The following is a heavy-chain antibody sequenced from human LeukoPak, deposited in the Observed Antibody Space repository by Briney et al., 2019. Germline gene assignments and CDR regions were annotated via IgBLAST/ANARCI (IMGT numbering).Heavy chain of an antibody. CDR2: ISSNGGIT. CDR1: GSTFSSYA. J-gene: IGHJ4*02. V-gene: IGHV3-64D*06. Sequence: GGSLRLSCSASGSTFSSYAMHWVRQAPGKGLQSVSAISSNGGITYYADSVKGRFTISRDNSKNTLYLQMSSLRAEDTAVYYCVRAGSGWFTFDYWGQGTLVTVSS. D-gene: IGHD6-19*01. CDR3: VRAGSGWFTFDY.